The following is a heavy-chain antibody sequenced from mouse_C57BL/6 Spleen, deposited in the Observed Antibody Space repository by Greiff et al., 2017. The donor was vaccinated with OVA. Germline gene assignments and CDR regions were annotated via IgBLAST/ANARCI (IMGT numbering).Heavy chain of an antibody. Sequence: VQRVESGAELVRPGASVTLSCKASGYTFTDYEMHWVKQTPVHGLEWIGAIDPETGGTAYNQKFKGKAILTADKSSSTAYMELRSLTSEDSAVYYCTRAVLAFAYWGQGTLVTVSA. CDR2: IDPETGGT. CDR1: GYTFTDYE. V-gene: IGHV1-15*01. CDR3: TRAVLAFAY. J-gene: IGHJ3*01.